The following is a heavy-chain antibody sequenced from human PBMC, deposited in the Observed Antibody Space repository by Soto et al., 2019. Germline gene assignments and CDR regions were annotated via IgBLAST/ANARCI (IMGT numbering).Heavy chain of an antibody. J-gene: IGHJ3*02. CDR2: ISSSGSTI. CDR3: ARDDRASGDYGVDAFDI. Sequence: PGGSLSLSCAASGFTFSDYYMSWIRQAPGKGLEWVSYISSSGSTIYYADSVKGRFTISRDNAKNSLYLQMNSLRAEDTAVYYCARDDRASGDYGVDAFDIWGQGTMVTVSS. D-gene: IGHD4-17*01. V-gene: IGHV3-11*01. CDR1: GFTFSDYY.